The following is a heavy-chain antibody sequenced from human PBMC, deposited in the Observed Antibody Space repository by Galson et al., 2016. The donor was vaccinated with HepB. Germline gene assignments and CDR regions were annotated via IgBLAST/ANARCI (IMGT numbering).Heavy chain of an antibody. V-gene: IGHV3-9*01. CDR1: GLTFDEYA. D-gene: IGHD6-13*01. J-gene: IGHJ2*01. CDR2: ISWNSART. Sequence: SLRLSCAASGLTFDEYAMHWVRQAPGKGLEWVSGISWNSARTGYADSVRGRFTISRDNATNSLYLQMNSLRAEDTALYYCAKDAPKVAGVTLWYPDLWGRGTLVTVSS. CDR3: AKDAPKVAGVTLWYPDL.